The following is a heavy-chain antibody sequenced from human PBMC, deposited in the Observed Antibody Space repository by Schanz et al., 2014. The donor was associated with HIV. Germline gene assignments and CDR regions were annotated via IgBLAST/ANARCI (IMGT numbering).Heavy chain of an antibody. Sequence: VQLLESGGGLVQPGGSLRLSCAASGFTFSSYAMHWVRQAPSKGLEWVAVVAFDGGNKYYADSVKGRFTISRDNSKNTLYLQMNSLRADDTAVYYCARDYPYSSSSNYFDYWGQGTLVTVSS. CDR2: VAFDGGNK. V-gene: IGHV3-30-3*01. J-gene: IGHJ4*02. CDR1: GFTFSSYA. D-gene: IGHD6-6*01. CDR3: ARDYPYSSSSNYFDY.